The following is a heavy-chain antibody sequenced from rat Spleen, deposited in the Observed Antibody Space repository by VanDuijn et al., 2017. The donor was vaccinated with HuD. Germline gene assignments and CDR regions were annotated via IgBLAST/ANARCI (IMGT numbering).Heavy chain of an antibody. Sequence: VQLQESGPGLVKPSQSLSLTCSVTAYSIISSYRWNWIRKFPGNKLEWMGHLNSAGTTSYNPSLKSRISITRDTSKNQFFLQVNSVSTEDTATYYCARSSYNNYVMDAWGQGTSVTVSA. D-gene: IGHD1-10*01. V-gene: IGHV3-3*01. CDR1: AYSIISSYR. J-gene: IGHJ4*01. CDR2: LNSAGTT. CDR3: ARSSYNNYVMDA.